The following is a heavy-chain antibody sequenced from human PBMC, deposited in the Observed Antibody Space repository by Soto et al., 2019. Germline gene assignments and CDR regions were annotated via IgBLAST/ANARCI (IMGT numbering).Heavy chain of an antibody. CDR3: ASVRGGYYYAMDV. Sequence: PSETLSLTCTVSNGSISGYYWAWIRQPPGKGLEWIGTTSYSGSTNYNPSLKSRVTISVDKSKNQFSLKLSSVTAADTAVYYCASVRGGYYYAMDVWGQGTTVTVSS. D-gene: IGHD3-10*02. J-gene: IGHJ6*02. CDR1: NGSISGYY. CDR2: TSYSGST. V-gene: IGHV4-39*07.